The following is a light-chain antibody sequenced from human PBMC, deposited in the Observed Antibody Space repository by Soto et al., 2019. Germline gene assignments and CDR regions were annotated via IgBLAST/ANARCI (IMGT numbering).Light chain of an antibody. J-gene: IGKJ1*01. CDR1: QSISTW. Sequence: IQMTQSPSTLSASVGDRVTIPCRASQSISTWLAWYQQKPGKAPKLLIYKASSLKSGVPSRFSGSGSGTEFTLTISSLQPDDSATYYCQQYINRWTFGQGTKVE. V-gene: IGKV1-5*03. CDR2: KAS. CDR3: QQYINRWT.